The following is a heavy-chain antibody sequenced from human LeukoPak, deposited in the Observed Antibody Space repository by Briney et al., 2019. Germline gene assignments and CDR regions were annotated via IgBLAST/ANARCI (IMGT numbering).Heavy chain of an antibody. J-gene: IGHJ6*02. CDR3: ARHNDYASLMDV. CDR2: ISYSGIT. Sequence: SETLSLTCTVFGVSVTTSGYYGAWIRQPPGRGLEWIGSISYSGITYYKPSLRGRVTISGETAKNQFSLKLSSVAAADTAVYYCARHNDYASLMDVWGQGTTVTVSS. D-gene: IGHD2-2*01. CDR1: GVSVTTSGYY. V-gene: IGHV4-39*01.